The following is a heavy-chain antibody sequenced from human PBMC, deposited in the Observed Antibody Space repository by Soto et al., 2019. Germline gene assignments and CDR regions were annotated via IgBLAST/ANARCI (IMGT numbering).Heavy chain of an antibody. CDR1: GDSISRGFY. CDR3: ARKDNVGYYPYF. Sequence: PPETLSLTCAVSGDSISRGFYWGWIRQPPGKGLEWIGSIYHSGATYYNPSLKSRVSISVDTSKNQFPLKLSSVTSAESAVYHCARKDNVGYYPYF. V-gene: IGHV4-38-2*01. CDR2: IYHSGAT. D-gene: IGHD2-15*01. J-gene: IGHJ4*01.